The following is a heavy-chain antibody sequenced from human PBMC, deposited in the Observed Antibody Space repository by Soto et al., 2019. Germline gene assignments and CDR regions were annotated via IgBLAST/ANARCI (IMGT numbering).Heavy chain of an antibody. CDR2: ISRDGSYI. J-gene: IGHJ5*01. Sequence: LRLSCAASGFTFSRHAIHWVRLTPGRGLEWVLAISRDGSYIYYTDSVKGRFTVSRDNSKNTVFVQMNRLIPDDTALYFCARTRNGGVADSFDSWGQGTRVTVS. CDR1: GFTFSRHA. V-gene: IGHV3-30*04. CDR3: ARTRNGGVADSFDS. D-gene: IGHD3-3*01.